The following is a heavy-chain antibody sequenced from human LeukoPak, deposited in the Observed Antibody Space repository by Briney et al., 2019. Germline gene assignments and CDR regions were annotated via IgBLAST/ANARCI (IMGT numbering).Heavy chain of an antibody. CDR2: IKEDGSEK. CDR3: ARGDYYDRAFDI. J-gene: IGHJ3*02. Sequence: PGGSLRLSCAASGFTFSKYWMHWVRQAPGKGLEWVANIKEDGSEKYYVDSVKGRFTISRDNAKNSLYLQMNSLRAEDTAVYYCARGDYYDRAFDIWGQGTMVTVSS. CDR1: GFTFSKYW. D-gene: IGHD3-22*01. V-gene: IGHV3-7*01.